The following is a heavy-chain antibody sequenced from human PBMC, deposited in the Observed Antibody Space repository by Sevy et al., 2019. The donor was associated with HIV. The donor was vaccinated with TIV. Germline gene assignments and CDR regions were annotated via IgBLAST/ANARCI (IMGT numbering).Heavy chain of an antibody. CDR2: INTNTGNP. Sequence: ASVKVSCKASGYTFTSYAMNWVRQAPGQGLEWMGWINTNTGNPTYAQGFTGRVVFSLDTSVSTAYLQICSLKAEDTAVYYCARTRNFDWDDYYYYYMDVWGKGTTVTVSS. D-gene: IGHD3-9*01. CDR3: ARTRNFDWDDYYYYYMDV. V-gene: IGHV7-4-1*01. CDR1: GYTFTSYA. J-gene: IGHJ6*03.